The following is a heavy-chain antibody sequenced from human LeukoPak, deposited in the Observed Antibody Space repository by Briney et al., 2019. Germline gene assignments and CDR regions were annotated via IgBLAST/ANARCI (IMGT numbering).Heavy chain of an antibody. J-gene: IGHJ4*02. CDR3: ARCTTGRTFGSLREIKRSREIDY. D-gene: IGHD1-1*01. Sequence: GGSLRLSCAASGFIFSDYYMSWIRQAPGKGLEWLSYITSSGSTIYYADSVKGRFTISRDNAKNSLYLQMNSLRVEDTAVYYCARCTTGRTFGSLREIKRSREIDYWGQGTLVTVSS. CDR1: GFIFSDYY. CDR2: ITSSGSTI. V-gene: IGHV3-11*04.